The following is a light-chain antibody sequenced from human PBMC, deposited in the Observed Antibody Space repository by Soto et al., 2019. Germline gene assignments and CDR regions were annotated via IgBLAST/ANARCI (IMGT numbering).Light chain of an antibody. Sequence: DIQLTQSPSPLSAFVGDTFAITFLASQGICNYLAWYQQRPGKAPEVLIYSASTLQSGVPSRFSGSGSGTEFTLTISSLQPEDFATYYCQQVCSYPRTFGQGTKVDIK. J-gene: IGKJ1*01. CDR1: QGICNY. CDR3: QQVCSYPRT. CDR2: SAS. V-gene: IGKV1-9*01.